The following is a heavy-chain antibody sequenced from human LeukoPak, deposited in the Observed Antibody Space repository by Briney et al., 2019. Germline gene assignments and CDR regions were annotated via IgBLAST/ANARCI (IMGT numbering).Heavy chain of an antibody. CDR2: IYHSGST. V-gene: IGHV4-38-2*01. CDR3: ASADYGDYVFDY. D-gene: IGHD4-17*01. J-gene: IGHJ4*02. Sequence: SETLSLTCAVSGYSISSGYYWGWIRQPPGKGLEWIGSIYHSGSTNYNPSLRSRVTMSVDTSKNQFSLKLSSVTAADTAVYYCASADYGDYVFDYWGQGTLVTVSS. CDR1: GYSISSGYY.